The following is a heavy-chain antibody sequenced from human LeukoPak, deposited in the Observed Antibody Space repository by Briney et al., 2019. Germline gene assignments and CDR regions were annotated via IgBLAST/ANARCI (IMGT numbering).Heavy chain of an antibody. CDR3: AKHSHSGSSNFRLSYFQH. J-gene: IGHJ1*01. CDR2: IKQDGSEK. D-gene: IGHD6-13*01. CDR1: GFTFSSYW. Sequence: GGSLRLSCAASGFTFSSYWMSWVRQAPGKGLEWVANIKQDGSEKYYVDSVKGRFTISRDNAKNSLYLQMNSLRAEDMALYYCAKHSHSGSSNFRLSYFQHWGQGTLVTVSS. V-gene: IGHV3-7*03.